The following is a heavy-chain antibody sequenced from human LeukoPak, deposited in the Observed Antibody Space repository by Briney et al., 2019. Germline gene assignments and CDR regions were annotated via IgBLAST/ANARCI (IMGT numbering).Heavy chain of an antibody. D-gene: IGHD1-26*01. Sequence: ASVKVSCKASGYTFTGYYMHWVRQAPGQGLEWMGWINPNSGGTNYAQKFQGRVTMTRDTSISTAYMELRSLRSDDTAVYYCARDESGSYVGAFDIWGQGTMVTVSS. CDR3: ARDESGSYVGAFDI. CDR2: INPNSGGT. V-gene: IGHV1-2*02. J-gene: IGHJ3*02. CDR1: GYTFTGYY.